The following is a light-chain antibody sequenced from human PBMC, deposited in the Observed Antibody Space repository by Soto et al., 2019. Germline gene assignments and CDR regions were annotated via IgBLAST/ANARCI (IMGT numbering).Light chain of an antibody. CDR3: SSYAGSNTSV. CDR1: SSDIGGYNY. J-gene: IGLJ1*01. V-gene: IGLV2-8*01. Sequence: QSALTQPPSASGSPGQSVTISCTGTSSDIGGYNYVSWYQQHPGKAPKLMIYEVSKRPSGVPDRFSGSNSGNTASLTVSWLQAEDEADYYCSSYAGSNTSVFGTGTKLTVL. CDR2: EVS.